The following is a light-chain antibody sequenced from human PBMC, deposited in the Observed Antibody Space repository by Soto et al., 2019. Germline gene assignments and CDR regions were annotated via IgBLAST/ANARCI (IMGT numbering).Light chain of an antibody. V-gene: IGLV2-23*02. CDR3: CSYAGSSTYV. J-gene: IGLJ1*01. Sequence: QSALTQPASVSGSPGQSITISCTGTRSDVGSYNLVSWYQQHPGEAPKLMIYEVTKRPSGVSYRFSGSKSGNTASLTISGLQADDEADYNCCSYAGSSTYVCGTGTKSPS. CDR2: EVT. CDR1: RSDVGSYNL.